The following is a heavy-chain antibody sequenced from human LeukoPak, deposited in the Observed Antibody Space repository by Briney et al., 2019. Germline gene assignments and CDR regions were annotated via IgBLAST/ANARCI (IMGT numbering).Heavy chain of an antibody. CDR1: GFTFSSYA. CDR2: ISGSGGST. J-gene: IGHJ4*02. V-gene: IGHV3-23*01. CDR3: AKDPFLWFGAHPPYYFDY. Sequence: GGSLRLSCAASGFTFSSYAMSWVRQAPGKGLEWVSAISGSGGSTYYADSVKGRFAISRDNSKNTLYLQMNSLRAEDTAVYYCAKDPFLWFGAHPPYYFDYWGQGTLVTVSS. D-gene: IGHD3-10*01.